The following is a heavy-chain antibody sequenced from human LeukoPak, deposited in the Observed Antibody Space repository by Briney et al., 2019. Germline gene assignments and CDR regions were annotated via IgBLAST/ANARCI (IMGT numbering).Heavy chain of an antibody. CDR2: MNPNSGNT. D-gene: IGHD3-22*01. J-gene: IGHJ6*03. V-gene: IGHV1-8*01. CDR1: GYTFTSYD. CDR3: ARGLFYYYDSSGYYASQSEYMDV. Sequence: ASVKVSCKASGYTFTSYDINWVRQATGQGLEWMGWMNPNSGNTGYAQKFQGRVTMTRNTSISTAYMELSSLRSEDTAVYYCARGLFYYYDSSGYYASQSEYMDVWGKGTTVTISS.